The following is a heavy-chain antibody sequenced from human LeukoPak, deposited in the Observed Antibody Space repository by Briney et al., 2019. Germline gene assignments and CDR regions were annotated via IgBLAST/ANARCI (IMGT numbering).Heavy chain of an antibody. CDR1: GGTFSSYA. J-gene: IGHJ3*02. Sequence: SVKVSCKASGGTFSSYAISWVRQAPGQGLEWMGGIIPIFGTANYAQKFQGRVTITTDESTSTAYMELSSLRSEDTAVYYCAIEYSSTSPDAFDIWGQGTMVTVSS. CDR2: IIPIFGTA. V-gene: IGHV1-69*05. CDR3: AIEYSSTSPDAFDI. D-gene: IGHD6-6*01.